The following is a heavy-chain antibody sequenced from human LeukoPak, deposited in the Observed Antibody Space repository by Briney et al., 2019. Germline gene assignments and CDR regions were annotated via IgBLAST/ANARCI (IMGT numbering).Heavy chain of an antibody. CDR2: IYYSGST. CDR3: ASGSSGYDYP. V-gene: IGHV4-39*01. CDR1: GGSISSSSYY. J-gene: IGHJ5*02. D-gene: IGHD5-12*01. Sequence: PSETLSLTCTVSGGSISSSSYYWGWIRQPPGKGLEWIGSIYYSGSTYYNPSLKSRVTISVDTSKNQFSLKLSSVTAAVTAVYYCASGSSGYDYPMGQGTLVTVSS.